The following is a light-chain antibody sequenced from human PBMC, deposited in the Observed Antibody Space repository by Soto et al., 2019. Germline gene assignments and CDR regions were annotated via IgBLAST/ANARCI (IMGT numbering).Light chain of an antibody. Sequence: QSVLTQPASVSGSPGQSITISCTGTSSDVGDNNYVSWYQQHPGKAPKLMIYDVTHRPSGISNRFSGSKSGNTASLTSSGLQAEDEVDYYCSSYTSSSTLYVFGTGTKLTVL. V-gene: IGLV2-14*01. J-gene: IGLJ1*01. CDR1: SSDVGDNNY. CDR2: DVT. CDR3: SSYTSSSTLYV.